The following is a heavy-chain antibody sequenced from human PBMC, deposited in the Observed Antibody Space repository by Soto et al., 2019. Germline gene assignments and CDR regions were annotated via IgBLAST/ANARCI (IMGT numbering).Heavy chain of an antibody. J-gene: IGHJ4*02. V-gene: IGHV1-69*01. D-gene: IGHD3-22*01. CDR2: IIPIFGTA. Sequence: QVQLVQSGAEVQKPGSSVKVSCKASGGTFSSYAISWVRQAPGQGLEWMGGIIPIFGTANYAQKFQGRVTITADESTSTAYMELSSLRSEDTAVYYCARDPSYYYDSSGDPFDYWGQGTLVTVSS. CDR1: GGTFSSYA. CDR3: ARDPSYYYDSSGDPFDY.